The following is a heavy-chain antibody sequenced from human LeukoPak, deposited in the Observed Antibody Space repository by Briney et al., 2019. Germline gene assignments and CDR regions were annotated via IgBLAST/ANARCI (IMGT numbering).Heavy chain of an antibody. CDR2: IGTAGDT. J-gene: IGHJ4*02. CDR1: GFTFSTYD. CDR3: ARGAPYSNNWYRFDY. V-gene: IGHV3-13*04. D-gene: IGHD6-13*01. Sequence: GGSLRLSCAASGFTFSTYDMHWVRQAAGEGLEWVSAIGTAGDTYYPGSVKGRFTISRDNAKNSLFLQMNSLRAEDTAVYYCARGAPYSNNWYRFDYWGQGTLVTVSS.